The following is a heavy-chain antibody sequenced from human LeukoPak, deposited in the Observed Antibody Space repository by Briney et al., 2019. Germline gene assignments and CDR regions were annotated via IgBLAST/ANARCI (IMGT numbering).Heavy chain of an antibody. D-gene: IGHD6-19*01. V-gene: IGHV4-59*01. CDR1: GGSISSYY. CDR2: IYYSGST. Sequence: SETLSLTCTVSGGSISSYYGSWIRQPPGKGREWIGYIYYSGSTNYNPSLKSRVTISVDTSNNQFSLRLSSMTAADTAVYYCARAPAIAVAGAKFDYWGQGTLVTVSS. J-gene: IGHJ4*02. CDR3: ARAPAIAVAGAKFDY.